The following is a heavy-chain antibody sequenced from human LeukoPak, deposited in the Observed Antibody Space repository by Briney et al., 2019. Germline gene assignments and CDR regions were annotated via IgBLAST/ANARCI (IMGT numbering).Heavy chain of an antibody. CDR1: GYTFTGYY. V-gene: IGHV1-2*02. Sequence: ASVPVSCQASGYTFTGYYMHWVRQAPGQGLEWMGWINPNSGGTNYAQKFQGRVTMTRDTSISTAYMELSRLRSDDTAVYYCARGRPPPSDREDYWGQGTLVTVSS. CDR3: ARGRPPPSDREDY. CDR2: INPNSGGT. J-gene: IGHJ4*02.